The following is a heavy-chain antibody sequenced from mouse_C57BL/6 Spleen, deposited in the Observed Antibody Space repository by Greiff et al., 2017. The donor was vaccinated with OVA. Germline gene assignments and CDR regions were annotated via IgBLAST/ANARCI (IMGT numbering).Heavy chain of an antibody. D-gene: IGHD2-4*01. V-gene: IGHV2-3*01. CDR3: AKPGNYDDGYYAIDY. CDR1: GFSLTSYG. CDR2: LWGDGST. J-gene: IGHJ4*01. Sequence: VQRVESGPGLVAPSQSLSITCTVSGFSLTSYGVSWVRQPPGKGLEWLGVLWGDGSTHYHSALLSRLSISKDNSKRHVFLKLNSHQTENTATDNCAKPGNYDDGYYAIDYWGQGTSVTVSS.